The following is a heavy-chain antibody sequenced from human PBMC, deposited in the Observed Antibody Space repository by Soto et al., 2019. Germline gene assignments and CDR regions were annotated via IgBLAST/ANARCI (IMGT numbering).Heavy chain of an antibody. CDR1: GYTFISYG. J-gene: IGHJ6*02. V-gene: IGHV1-18*01. Sequence: QVQLVQSGGEVKKPGASVKVSCKASGYTFISYGITWVRQAPGQGLEWMGWISAYNGNTNYAQKLQGRVTMTTDTSTSTAYMELRSLRSDDTAVYYCAGPLGGSGVYGMDVWGQGTTVTVSS. D-gene: IGHD3-10*01. CDR3: AGPLGGSGVYGMDV. CDR2: ISAYNGNT.